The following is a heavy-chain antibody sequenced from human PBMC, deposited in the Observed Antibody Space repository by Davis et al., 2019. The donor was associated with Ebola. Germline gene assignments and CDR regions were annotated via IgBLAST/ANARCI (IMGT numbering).Heavy chain of an antibody. CDR1: GDSITTGSYY. Sequence: SETLSLTCAVSGDSITTGSYYWSWIRQPAGKGLEWIGHVYTSGSTSYHPSLKSRVTISVDTSKNQFYLKLSSVTAADTAVYYCARHLGGDLYVPFDYWGPGTLVTVSS. V-gene: IGHV4-61*09. D-gene: IGHD3-16*01. CDR3: ARHLGGDLYVPFDY. J-gene: IGHJ4*02. CDR2: VYTSGST.